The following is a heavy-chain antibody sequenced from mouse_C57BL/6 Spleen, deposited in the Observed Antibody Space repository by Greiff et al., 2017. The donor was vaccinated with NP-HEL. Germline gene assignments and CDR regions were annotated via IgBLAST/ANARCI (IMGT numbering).Heavy chain of an antibody. CDR2: IYPGSGNT. D-gene: IGHD2-3*01. CDR1: GYTFTDYY. V-gene: IGHV1-76*01. Sequence: VKLQQSGAELVRPGASVKLSCKASGYTFTDYYINWVKQRPGQGLEWIARIYPGSGNTYYNEKFKGKATLTAEKSSSTAYMQLSSLTSEDSAVYFCARGDGYFYYFDYWGQGTTLTVSS. CDR3: ARGDGYFYYFDY. J-gene: IGHJ2*01.